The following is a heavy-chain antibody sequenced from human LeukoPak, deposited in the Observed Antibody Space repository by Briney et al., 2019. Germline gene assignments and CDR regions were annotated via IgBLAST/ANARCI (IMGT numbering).Heavy chain of an antibody. CDR2: INWNGGST. V-gene: IGHV3-20*01. Sequence: GGSLRLSCAASGFTFDDYGMSWVRQAPGKGLEWVSGINWNGGSTGYADSVKGRFTISRDNAKNSLYLQMNSLRAGDTALYHCARDCSSTSCYRYYYYGMDVWGQGTTVTVSS. CDR1: GFTFDDYG. J-gene: IGHJ6*02. CDR3: ARDCSSTSCYRYYYYGMDV. D-gene: IGHD2-2*01.